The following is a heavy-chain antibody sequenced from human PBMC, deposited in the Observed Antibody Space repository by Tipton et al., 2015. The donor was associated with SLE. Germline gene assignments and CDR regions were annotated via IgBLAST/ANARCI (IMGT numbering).Heavy chain of an antibody. CDR3: ARGSGVSVRRFDS. J-gene: IGHJ4*02. D-gene: IGHD3-10*01. CDR2: IYYSGST. V-gene: IGHV4-59*01. CDR1: GGSISSYY. Sequence: TLSLTCTVSGGSISSYYWSWIRQPPGKGLECIGYIYYSGSTNYNPSLKSRVTISVDTSKNQFSLKLSSVTAADTAVYYCARGSGVSVRRFDSWGQGILVTVSS.